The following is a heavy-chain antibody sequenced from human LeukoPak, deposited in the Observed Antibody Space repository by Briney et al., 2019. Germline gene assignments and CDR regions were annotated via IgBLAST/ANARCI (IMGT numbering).Heavy chain of an antibody. D-gene: IGHD5-12*01. V-gene: IGHV4-34*01. CDR1: GGSFSGFY. Sequence: PSETLSLTCAVHGGSFSGFYWTWMRQTPGKGPEWIGENTHAGRTAYNPSFRSRATISVDTSHSQFSLQLSSVTAADTAVYYCAGGLGRGYPDHWGKGTLVTVPS. J-gene: IGHJ4*02. CDR3: AGGLGRGYPDH. CDR2: NTHAGRT.